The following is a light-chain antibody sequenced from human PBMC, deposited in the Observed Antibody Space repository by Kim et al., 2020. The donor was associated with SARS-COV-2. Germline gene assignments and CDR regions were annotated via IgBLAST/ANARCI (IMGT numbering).Light chain of an antibody. Sequence: DIQMTQSPSSLSASVGDRVTITCRASRSIGNHLNWYQQRPGKAPNLLIYAASNLQTGVSSRFSGSESGTDFTLSIRNLQPEGSATYYCQQSDITPYTFGQGTKLEIK. V-gene: IGKV1-39*01. J-gene: IGKJ2*01. CDR3: QQSDITPYT. CDR1: RSIGNH. CDR2: AAS.